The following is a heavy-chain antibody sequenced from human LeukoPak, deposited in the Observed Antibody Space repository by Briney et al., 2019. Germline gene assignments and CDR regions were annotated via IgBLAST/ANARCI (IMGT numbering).Heavy chain of an antibody. CDR3: AREGVRVGGWYYYGMDV. J-gene: IGHJ6*02. V-gene: IGHV4-59*01. CDR1: GGSISSYY. CDR2: IYYSGST. Sequence: SETLSLTCTVSGGSISSYYWSWIRQPPGKGLEWIGYIYYSGSTNYNPSLKSRVTISVDTSKNQFSLKLSSVTAADTAVYYCAREGVRVGGWYYYGMDVWGQGTTVTVSS. D-gene: IGHD6-19*01.